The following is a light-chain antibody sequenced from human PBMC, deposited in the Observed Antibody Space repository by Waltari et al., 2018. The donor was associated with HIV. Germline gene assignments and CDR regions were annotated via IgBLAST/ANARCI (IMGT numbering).Light chain of an antibody. V-gene: IGLV7-46*01. CDR3: LLAYNGARV. CDR1: TGPVTNAHY. J-gene: IGLJ3*02. CDR2: DTT. Sequence: QAVVTQEPSLTVSPGGTVTLTCDSSTGPVTNAHYPSWLQQRPCQAPMTLIFDTTKRHSWTPDRCSGALLGGKGAITRSGAQSEDEAEYYCLLAYNGARVFGGGTKVTVL.